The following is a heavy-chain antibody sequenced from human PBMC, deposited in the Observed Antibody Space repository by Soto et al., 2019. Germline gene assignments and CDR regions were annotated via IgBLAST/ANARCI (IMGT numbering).Heavy chain of an antibody. D-gene: IGHD3-22*01. J-gene: IGHJ6*02. CDR2: ISSSSSYI. CDR1: GFTFSSYS. V-gene: IGHV3-21*01. CDR3: WREVAYYYDSSGYPGRSYYYYGMDV. Sequence: PGGSLRLSCAASGFTFSSYSINWVRQAPWKGLEWVSSISSSSSYIYYADSVKGRFTISRDNAKNSLYLQMNSLRAEDTAVYYCWREVAYYYDSSGYPGRSYYYYGMDVWGQGTTVTVSS.